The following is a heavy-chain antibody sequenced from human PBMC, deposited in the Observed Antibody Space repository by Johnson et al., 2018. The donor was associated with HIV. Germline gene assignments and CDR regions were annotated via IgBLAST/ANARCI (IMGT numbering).Heavy chain of an antibody. V-gene: IGHV3-7*05. J-gene: IGHJ3*02. CDR3: ARKADGFDI. CDR2: IKHDGREK. CDR1: GLSFSTYW. Sequence: VQLVESGGGVVQPGKSLTLSCVGSGLSFSTYWMSWVRQAPGKGLEWVANIKHDGREKYHVDSVKGRFTTSRDNAKNSLFLQMNSLRAEDTAVYYCARKADGFDIWGQGTMVTVSS.